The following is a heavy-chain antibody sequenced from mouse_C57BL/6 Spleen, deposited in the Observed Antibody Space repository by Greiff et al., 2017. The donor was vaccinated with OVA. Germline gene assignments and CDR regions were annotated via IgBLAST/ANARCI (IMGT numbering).Heavy chain of an antibody. CDR3: ANRGNYDVAY. V-gene: IGHV5-17*01. CDR1: GFTFCVYG. Sequence: VESGGGLVKPGGSLKLSCAASGFTFCVYGMHWVRQAPEKGLEWVAYISSGSSTIYYADTVKGRFTSARDNDKNTLFLQMTSLRSEDTAMYYCANRGNYDVAYWGQGTLVTVSA. J-gene: IGHJ3*01. D-gene: IGHD2-1*01. CDR2: ISSGSSTI.